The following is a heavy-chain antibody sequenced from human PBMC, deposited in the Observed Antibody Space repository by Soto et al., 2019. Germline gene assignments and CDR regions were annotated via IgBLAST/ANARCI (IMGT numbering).Heavy chain of an antibody. CDR2: IYWDDDK. J-gene: IGHJ4*02. D-gene: IGHD6-19*01. V-gene: IGHV2-5*02. CDR1: GFSLSSTRMA. Sequence: QITLKESGPTLVKPTQTLTLTCTFSGFSLSSTRMAVGWIRQPPGKALEWLALIYWDDDKRYSPFLKSRLTSPTDTSKNQVVLTMSNMDPVDTARYYCAHIVVAGLGYYFDYWGQGTLVTVSS. CDR3: AHIVVAGLGYYFDY.